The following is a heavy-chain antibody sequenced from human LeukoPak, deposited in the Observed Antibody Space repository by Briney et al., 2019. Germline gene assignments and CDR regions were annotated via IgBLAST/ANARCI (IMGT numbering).Heavy chain of an antibody. J-gene: IGHJ4*02. CDR3: ARYVVYGSGKYYFDY. V-gene: IGHV4-39*01. Sequence: PSETLSLTCFVSGGSIRSSDYRWSWIRQPPGKELDWIASITYGGTTYYNPSLQSRVTISVDTSKNQFSLRLNSVTAADTAVYFCARYVVYGSGKYYFDYWGQGSLVTVSS. CDR2: ITYGGTT. CDR1: GGSIRSSDYR. D-gene: IGHD3-10*01.